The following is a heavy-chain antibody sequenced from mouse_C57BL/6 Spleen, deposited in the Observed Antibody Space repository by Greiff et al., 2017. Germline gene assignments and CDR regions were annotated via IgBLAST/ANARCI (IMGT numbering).Heavy chain of an antibody. J-gene: IGHJ3*01. CDR3: TGLYDYDEGFAY. V-gene: IGHV6-3*01. Sequence: EVKLEESGGGLVQPGGSMKLSCVASGFTFSNYWMNWVRQSPEKGLEWVAQIRLKSDNYATHYAESVKGRFTISNDDYKSSVYLQMNNLRAEDTGIYYCTGLYDYDEGFAYWGQGTLVTVSA. CDR1: GFTFSNYW. CDR2: IRLKSDNYAT. D-gene: IGHD2-4*01.